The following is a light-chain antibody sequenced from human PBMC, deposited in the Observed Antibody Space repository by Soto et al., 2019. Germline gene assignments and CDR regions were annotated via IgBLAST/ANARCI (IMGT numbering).Light chain of an antibody. CDR3: HQSYSTPRVT. CDR1: QSISIF. Sequence: DIQMTQSPSSLSASVGDRVTITCRASQSISIFLNWYQHKPGKAPKLLIYAASSLQSGVPSRFSGSGSGTAFTLTISSLQPEDFATYYCHQSYSTPRVTFGQGTKLEIK. J-gene: IGKJ2*01. CDR2: AAS. V-gene: IGKV1-39*01.